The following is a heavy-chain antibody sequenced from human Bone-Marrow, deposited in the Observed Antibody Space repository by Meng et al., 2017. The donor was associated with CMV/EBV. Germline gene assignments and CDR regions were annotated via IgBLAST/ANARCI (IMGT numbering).Heavy chain of an antibody. CDR1: GFTFRSYT. CDR3: ARGDFWSGFYG. CDR2: IGTGGTT. V-gene: IGHV3/OR16-10*01. Sequence: GESLKISCAASGFTFRSYTIQWVRQAPGKGLEWVSAIGTGGTTYYADSVKGRFTISRDKSKNTVYLQMNSLRTEDTAVYYCARGDFWSGFYGWGQGTLVTVSS. J-gene: IGHJ4*02. D-gene: IGHD3-3*01.